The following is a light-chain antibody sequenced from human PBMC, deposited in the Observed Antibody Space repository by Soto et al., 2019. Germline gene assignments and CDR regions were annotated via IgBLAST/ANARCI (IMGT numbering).Light chain of an antibody. CDR3: QSYGDSLSGYV. V-gene: IGLV1-40*01. CDR2: GNS. J-gene: IGLJ1*01. CDR1: NSNIGAGYD. Sequence: QSALTQPPSVSGAPWQRVTISCTGSNSNIGAGYDVHWYQQLPGTAPKLLIYGNSNRPSWVPDRFSGSKSGTSASLTITGLQAEDESDYYCQSYGDSLSGYVVGTGTKGHRP.